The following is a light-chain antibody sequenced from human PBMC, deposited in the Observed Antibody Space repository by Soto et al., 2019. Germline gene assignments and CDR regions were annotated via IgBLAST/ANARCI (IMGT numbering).Light chain of an antibody. CDR2: EVT. J-gene: IGLJ1*01. CDR3: SSYAGTNRV. CDR1: SSDVGANNY. Sequence: ALTQPPSASGSPGQSVTISCTGTSSDVGANNYVSWYQQHPGKAPKLMIYEVTKRPSGVPDRFSGSKSGNTASLTVSGLQAEDEADYYCSSYAGTNRVFGTGTKVTVL. V-gene: IGLV2-8*01.